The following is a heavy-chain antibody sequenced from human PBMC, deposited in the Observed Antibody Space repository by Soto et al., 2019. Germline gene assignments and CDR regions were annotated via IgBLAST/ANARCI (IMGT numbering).Heavy chain of an antibody. J-gene: IGHJ6*04. V-gene: IGHV4-34*01. CDR2: INHSGST. D-gene: IGHD1-1*01. CDR3: ARDSPIQATAIQPDYNNGMAV. Sequence: SWIRQQTGKGLERIGEINHSGSTNYTPSTKSRVTISVDTSKNQFSLKLSSVTAADTAVYYCARDSPIQATAIQPDYNNGMAVRRNGTTVTVTS.